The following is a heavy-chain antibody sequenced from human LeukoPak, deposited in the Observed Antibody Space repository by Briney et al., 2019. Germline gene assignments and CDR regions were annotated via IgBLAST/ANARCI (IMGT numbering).Heavy chain of an antibody. D-gene: IGHD6-13*01. Sequence: GSSVKVSCKASGGTFSSYAISWVRQAPGQGLEWMEGIIPIFGTANYAQKFQGRVTITADESTSTAYMELSSLRSEDTAVYYCARGQTPGIAAAGLGYYYYGMDVWGQGTTVTVSS. J-gene: IGHJ6*02. CDR3: ARGQTPGIAAAGLGYYYYGMDV. CDR2: IIPIFGTA. CDR1: GGTFSSYA. V-gene: IGHV1-69*01.